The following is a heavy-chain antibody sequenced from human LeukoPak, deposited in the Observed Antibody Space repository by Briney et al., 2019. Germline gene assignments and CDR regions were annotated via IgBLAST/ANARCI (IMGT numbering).Heavy chain of an antibody. J-gene: IGHJ5*02. CDR3: ARLKPIAVAGTGDFDP. CDR1: GYTFTSYA. D-gene: IGHD6-19*01. V-gene: IGHV7-4-1*02. Sequence: ASVKVSCKASGYTFTSYAMNWVRQAPGQGLEWMGWINTNTGNPTYAQGFTGRFVFSLDTSVSTAYLQISSLKAEDTVVYYCARLKPIAVAGTGDFDPWGQGTLVTVSS. CDR2: INTNTGNP.